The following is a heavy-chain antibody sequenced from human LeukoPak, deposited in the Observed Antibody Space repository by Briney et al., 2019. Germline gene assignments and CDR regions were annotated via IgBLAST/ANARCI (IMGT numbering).Heavy chain of an antibody. V-gene: IGHV3-23*01. Sequence: GGSLRLSCAASGFTFSSYAMRWVRQAPGKGLEWVSGISGSGGRIYYVDSVKGRFTISRDHYQNSLYLQKNSLRAEDTALFCFAKEITVVGITCFDYWGGRAPVTVSS. CDR1: GFTFSSYA. CDR2: ISGSGGRI. CDR3: AKEITVVGITCFDY. J-gene: IGHJ4*02. D-gene: IGHD3-22*01.